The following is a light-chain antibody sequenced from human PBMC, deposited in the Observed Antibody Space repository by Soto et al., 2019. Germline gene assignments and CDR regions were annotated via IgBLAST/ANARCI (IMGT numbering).Light chain of an antibody. CDR2: EVT. J-gene: IGLJ1*01. Sequence: QSVLTQPASVSGSHRQSITVSCTGTDSDVGTYDLVSWYQQHPGRAPKLMIYEVTKRPSGVSNRFSGSKSGNTASLTISGLQPEDEADYYCCSYAGSSTYVFGIGTKVTVL. CDR1: DSDVGTYDL. V-gene: IGLV2-23*02. CDR3: CSYAGSSTYV.